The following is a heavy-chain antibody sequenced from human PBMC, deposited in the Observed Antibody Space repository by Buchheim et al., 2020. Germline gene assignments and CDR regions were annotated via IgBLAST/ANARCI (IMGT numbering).Heavy chain of an antibody. D-gene: IGHD3-22*01. Sequence: QVQLVESGGGLVQPGSSLRLSCAASGFTFSSYAMHWVRQAPGKGLEWVAAISYDGSNKYYADSVKGRFTISRDNSKNTLYLQMNSLRAEDTAVYYCARNLLGYYYDSSGYYPGDYWGKGTL. J-gene: IGHJ4*02. CDR3: ARNLLGYYYDSSGYYPGDY. CDR2: ISYDGSNK. CDR1: GFTFSSYA. V-gene: IGHV3-30-3*01.